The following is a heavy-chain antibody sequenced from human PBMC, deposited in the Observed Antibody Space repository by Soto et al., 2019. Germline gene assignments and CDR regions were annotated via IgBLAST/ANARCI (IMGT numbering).Heavy chain of an antibody. D-gene: IGHD3-3*01. J-gene: IGHJ6*02. CDR2: IVVGSGNI. V-gene: IGHV1-58*01. CDR1: GFTFSDSA. CDR3: AAGNYDCSSGPDGMDV. Sequence: QMQLVQSGPEVKKPATSVKVSCEASGFTFSDSAVQWVRQARGQRLEWIGWIVVGSGNINYARKYQERVTSTRDMSTTTAYMELSRLSAEDTAVYYCAAGNYDCSSGPDGMDVWGQGTTVTVSS.